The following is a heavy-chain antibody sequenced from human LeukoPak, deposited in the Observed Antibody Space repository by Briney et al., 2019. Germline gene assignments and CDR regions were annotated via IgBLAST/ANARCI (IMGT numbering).Heavy chain of an antibody. V-gene: IGHV4-39*01. Sequence: SETLSLTCTVSGGSVSSSDYYWGWIRQPPGKGLEWIGSNSYSGIPYYNPSLKSRVTISIDTSKNQFSLKLSSVTAADTAVYYCAVVPAAIVASDFDYWGQGTLVTVSS. CDR3: AVVPAAIVASDFDY. CDR2: NSYSGIP. J-gene: IGHJ4*02. CDR1: GGSVSSSDYY. D-gene: IGHD2-2*02.